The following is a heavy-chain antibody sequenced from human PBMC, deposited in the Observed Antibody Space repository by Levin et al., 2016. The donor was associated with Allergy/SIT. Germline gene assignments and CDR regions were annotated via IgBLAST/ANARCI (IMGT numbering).Heavy chain of an antibody. V-gene: IGHV1-69*13. D-gene: IGHD2-21*01. J-gene: IGHJ4*02. Sequence: SVKVSCKASGGTFSTATINWVRQAPGQGLEWMGSIIPIFGPATYAQKFQGRVTITADESTSTAYMELSGLRSDDTAVYYCARDLKIAGRHRLDYWGQGTQVTVSS. CDR1: GGTFSTAT. CDR2: IIPIFGPA. CDR3: ARDLKIAGRHRLDY.